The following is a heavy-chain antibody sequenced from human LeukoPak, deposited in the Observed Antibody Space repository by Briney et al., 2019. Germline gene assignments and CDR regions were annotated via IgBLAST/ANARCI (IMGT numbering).Heavy chain of an antibody. CDR1: GFTFSSYS. CDR2: ISSSSTI. V-gene: IGHV3-48*01. CDR3: AKTSLSDASGHYYYMDV. J-gene: IGHJ6*03. Sequence: GGSLRLSCEASGFTFSSYSMKWIRQAPGKGLEWVSYISSSSTIYYADSVKGRFTISRDNSQNTVSLQVNNLRTEDTALYYCAKTSLSDASGHYYYMDVWGKGTTVTVSS. D-gene: IGHD3-3*01.